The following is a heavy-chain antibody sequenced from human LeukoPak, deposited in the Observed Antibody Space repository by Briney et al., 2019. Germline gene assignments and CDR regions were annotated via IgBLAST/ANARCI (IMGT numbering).Heavy chain of an antibody. D-gene: IGHD3-22*01. CDR1: GFTFSSYG. CDR2: ISYDGSNK. J-gene: IGHJ4*02. Sequence: GGSLRLSCAASGFTFSSYGMHWVRQAPGKGLEWVAVISYDGSNKYYADSVKGRFTISRDNSKNTLYLQMNSLRAEDTAVYYCANSPLANYYDSSGPPEGGQGTLVTVSS. V-gene: IGHV3-30*18. CDR3: ANSPLANYYDSSGPPE.